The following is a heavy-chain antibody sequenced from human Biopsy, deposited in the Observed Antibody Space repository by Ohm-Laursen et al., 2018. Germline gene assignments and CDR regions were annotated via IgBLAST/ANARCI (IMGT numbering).Heavy chain of an antibody. Sequence: SLRLSCAASGFTFSDYYMSWIRQAPGKGLEFISYISSSSSTISYADSVKGRFTISRDNAKKSLYLQLNSLRAEDTAVYYCATAIDSRFAYWGQGTLVTVSS. D-gene: IGHD3-22*01. J-gene: IGHJ4*02. CDR1: GFTFSDYY. CDR2: ISSSSSTI. V-gene: IGHV3-11*01. CDR3: ATAIDSRFAY.